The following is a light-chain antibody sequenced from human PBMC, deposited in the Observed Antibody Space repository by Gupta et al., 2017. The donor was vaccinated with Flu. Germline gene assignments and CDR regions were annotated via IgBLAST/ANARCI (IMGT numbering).Light chain of an antibody. CDR2: RNH. CDR1: NIATRN. CDR3: HAWDSFTASV. V-gene: IGLV3-9*01. J-gene: IGLJ3*02. Sequence: SSELTQPFSVSVALGQTATITCGGKNIATRNVHWYQQKPGQAPVLIIYRNHHRPSGIPERVSGSKSENTTALTINGAQAGDEADYYCHAWDSFTASVFGGGTKVTVL.